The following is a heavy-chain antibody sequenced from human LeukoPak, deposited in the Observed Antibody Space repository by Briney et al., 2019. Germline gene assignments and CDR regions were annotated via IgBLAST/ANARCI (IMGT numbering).Heavy chain of an antibody. V-gene: IGHV3-48*01. CDR3: ARVSGAFDI. Sequence: GGSLRLSCAASGVTFSSYSMNWVRQAPGKGLEWVSYISSSSSTIYYADSVKGRFTISRDNAKNSLYLQMNSLRAEDTAVCYCARVSGAFDIWGQGTMVTVSS. CDR1: GVTFSSYS. J-gene: IGHJ3*02. CDR2: ISSSSSTI.